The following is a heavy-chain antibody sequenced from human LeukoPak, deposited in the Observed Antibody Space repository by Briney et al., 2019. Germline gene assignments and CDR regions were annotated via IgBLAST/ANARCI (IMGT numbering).Heavy chain of an antibody. V-gene: IGHV1-46*03. CDR2: TNPSGGST. CDR3: ARGGYCSSTSCYPKLYNWFDP. D-gene: IGHD2-2*01. CDR1: GYTFTSYY. J-gene: IGHJ5*02. Sequence: GASVKVSCKASGYTFTSYYMHWVRQAPGQGLEWMGITNPSGGSTSYAQKFQGRVTMTRDTSTSTVYMELSSLRSEDTAVYYCARGGYCSSTSCYPKLYNWFDPWGQGTLVTVSS.